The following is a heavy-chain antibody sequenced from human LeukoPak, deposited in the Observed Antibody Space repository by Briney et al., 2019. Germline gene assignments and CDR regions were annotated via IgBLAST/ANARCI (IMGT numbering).Heavy chain of an antibody. D-gene: IGHD3-10*01. CDR1: GFTFSSYS. V-gene: IGHV3-21*01. CDR3: ARARGVPSWFDP. CDR2: ISSSSSYI. Sequence: GGSLRLPCAASGFTFSSYSMNWVRQAPGKGLEWVSSISSSSSYIYYADSVKGRFTISRDNAKNSLYLQMNSLRAEDTAVYYCARARGVPSWFDPWGQGTLVTVSS. J-gene: IGHJ5*02.